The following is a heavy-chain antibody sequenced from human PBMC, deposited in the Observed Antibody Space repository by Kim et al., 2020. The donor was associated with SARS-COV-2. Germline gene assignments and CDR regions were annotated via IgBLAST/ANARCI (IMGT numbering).Heavy chain of an antibody. J-gene: IGHJ4*02. D-gene: IGHD1-26*01. CDR3: VRDRPQWD. CDR2: IFSDGTT. V-gene: IGHV3-74*01. Sequence: GGSLRLSCAAPGFTFNTYWIHWVRQVPGKVLVWVSRIFSDGTTSYADSVKGRFTISRDNAKNMVFLQMNSLRPEDTAVYHCVRDRPQWDWGQGTLVTVSS. CDR1: GFTFNTYW.